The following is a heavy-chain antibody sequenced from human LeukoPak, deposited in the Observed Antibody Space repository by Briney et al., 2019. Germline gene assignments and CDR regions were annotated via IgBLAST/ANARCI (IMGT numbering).Heavy chain of an antibody. CDR1: GASISSYY. CDR2: IHYSGDT. J-gene: IGHJ4*02. Sequence: PSETLSLTCTVSGASISSYYWTWIRQPPGKGLEWIGYIHYSGDTNYNPSLKSRVTMSVDTSKNQFSLKLSSVTAADTAVYYCARESTLSSSPQYFDYWGQGTLVTVSS. CDR3: ARESTLSSSPQYFDY. D-gene: IGHD6-6*01. V-gene: IGHV4-59*12.